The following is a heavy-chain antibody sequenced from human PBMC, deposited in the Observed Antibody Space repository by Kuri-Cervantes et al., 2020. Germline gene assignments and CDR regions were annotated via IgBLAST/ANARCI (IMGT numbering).Heavy chain of an antibody. V-gene: IGHV1-69*06. J-gene: IGHJ5*02. CDR3: ARDLPDPRTRQPWFDP. CDR1: GGTFSSYA. Sequence: SVKVSCKASGGTFSSYAISWVRQAPGQGLEWMGGIIPIFGTANYAQKFQGRVTITADKSTSTAYMELSSLRSDDTAVYFCARDLPDPRTRQPWFDPWGQGTLVTVSS. D-gene: IGHD1-1*01. CDR2: IIPIFGTA.